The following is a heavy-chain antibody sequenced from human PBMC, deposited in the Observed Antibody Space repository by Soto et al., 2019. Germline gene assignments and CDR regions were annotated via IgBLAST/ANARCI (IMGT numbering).Heavy chain of an antibody. V-gene: IGHV4-34*01. Sequence: ASETLSLTCAVYGGSFSGYYWSWIRQPPGKGLEWIGEINHSGSTNYNPSLKSRVTISADKSISTAYLQWSSLKASDTAMYYCASLGSVDTAMAAFDYWGQGTLVTVSS. J-gene: IGHJ4*02. CDR2: INHSGST. D-gene: IGHD5-18*01. CDR1: GGSFSGYY. CDR3: ASLGSVDTAMAAFDY.